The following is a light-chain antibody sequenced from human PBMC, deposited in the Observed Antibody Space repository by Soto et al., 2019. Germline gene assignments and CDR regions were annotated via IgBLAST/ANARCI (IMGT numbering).Light chain of an antibody. Sequence: DIQMTQSPSSLSASLGDRVTITCRVSQDISNYLAWYQQKPGKVPKLLIYAASTLQSGVPSRFSGSGSGTDFTLTISSLQPEDVATYYCQKYNRAPITFGQGTRLEIK. CDR3: QKYNRAPIT. CDR1: QDISNY. V-gene: IGKV1-27*01. CDR2: AAS. J-gene: IGKJ5*01.